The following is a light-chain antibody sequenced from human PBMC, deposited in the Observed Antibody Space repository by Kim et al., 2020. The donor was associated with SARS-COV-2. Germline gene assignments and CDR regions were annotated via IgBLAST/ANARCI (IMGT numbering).Light chain of an antibody. CDR1: SRRTYY. J-gene: IGLJ2*01. CDR3: KSRDTSGDRLV. CDR2: AKN. Sequence: ALGQTVRITCQGDSRRTYYASWYQQKPGQAPALVIYAKNNRPSGIPDRFSGSSSGNTASLTITGAQAEDEADYYCKSRDTSGDRLVFGGGTQLTVL. V-gene: IGLV3-19*01.